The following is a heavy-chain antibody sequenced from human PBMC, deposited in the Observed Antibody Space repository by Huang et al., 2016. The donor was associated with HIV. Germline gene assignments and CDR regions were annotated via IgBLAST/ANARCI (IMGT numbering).Heavy chain of an antibody. CDR3: ARLPGSITMIRGVITDPY. CDR1: GGSIRGDNYY. D-gene: IGHD3-10*01. Sequence: QLQLQESGQGLVKPSETLSLTCPVSGGSIRGDNYYWGWIRQPPGKGLDCIGSIYYSGSTYYHPSLKRRVTIPVYTSKNHFSLRMRSVTAADTAVYYCARLPGSITMIRGVITDPYWGQGTLVTVSS. CDR2: IYYSGST. J-gene: IGHJ4*02. V-gene: IGHV4-39*02.